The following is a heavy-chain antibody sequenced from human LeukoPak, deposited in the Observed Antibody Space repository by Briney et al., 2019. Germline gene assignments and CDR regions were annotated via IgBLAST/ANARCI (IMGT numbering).Heavy chain of an antibody. CDR3: AREGVVDGLNWFDP. J-gene: IGHJ5*02. CDR1: GGTFSSYA. Sequence: SVKLSCKASGGTFSSYAISWVRQAPGQGLEWMGRIIPIFGTANYAQKFQGRVTITTAESTSTAYMELSSLRSEDTAVYYCAREGVVDGLNWFDPWGQGTLVTVSS. CDR2: IIPIFGTA. D-gene: IGHD2-15*01. V-gene: IGHV1-69*05.